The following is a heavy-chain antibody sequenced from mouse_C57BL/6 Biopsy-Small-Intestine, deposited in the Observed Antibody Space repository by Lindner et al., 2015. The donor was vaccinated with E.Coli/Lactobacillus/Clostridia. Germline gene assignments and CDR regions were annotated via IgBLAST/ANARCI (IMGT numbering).Heavy chain of an antibody. Sequence: VQLQESGPGLAKPSQTLSLTCSVTGYSITSDYWNWIRKFPGNKLEYMGYISYSGNTYFNPSLKSRISITRDTSKNQYYLQLNSVTTEDTATYYCARFDYDSSLAMDYWGQGTSVTVSS. CDR2: ISYSGNT. CDR1: GYSITSDY. V-gene: IGHV3-8*01. CDR3: ARFDYDSSLAMDY. J-gene: IGHJ4*01. D-gene: IGHD1-1*01.